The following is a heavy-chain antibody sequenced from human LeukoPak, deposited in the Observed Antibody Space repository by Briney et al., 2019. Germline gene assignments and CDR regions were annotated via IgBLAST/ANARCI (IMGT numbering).Heavy chain of an antibody. CDR1: GFTFSSYG. V-gene: IGHV3-30*18. CDR3: AKVNIMITFGGYGMDV. J-gene: IGHJ6*02. D-gene: IGHD3-16*01. Sequence: GGSLRLSCAASGFTFSSYGMHWVRQAPGKGLEWVAVISYDGSNKYYADSVKGRFTISRDNSKNTLYLQMNSLRAEDTAVYYCAKVNIMITFGGYGMDVWGQGTTVTVSS. CDR2: ISYDGSNK.